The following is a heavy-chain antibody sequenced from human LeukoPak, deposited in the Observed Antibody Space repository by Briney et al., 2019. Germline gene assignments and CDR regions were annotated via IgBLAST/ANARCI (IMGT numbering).Heavy chain of an antibody. V-gene: IGHV2-70*11. D-gene: IGHD6-13*01. CDR2: IDLDDDK. J-gene: IGHJ4*02. CDR3: ARIAAAGTGFDY. Sequence: ESGPTLVIPTQTLTLTCTFSGFSLSTSGMCVSWIRQPQGKALEWLARIDLDDDKYYSTSLKTRLTISKDTSKNQVVLTMTNMDPVDTATYYCARIAAAGTGFDYWGQGTLVTVSS. CDR1: GFSLSTSGMC.